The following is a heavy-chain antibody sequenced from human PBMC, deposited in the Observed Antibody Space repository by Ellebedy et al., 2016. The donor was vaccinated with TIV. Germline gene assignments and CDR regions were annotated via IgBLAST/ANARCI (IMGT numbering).Heavy chain of an antibody. CDR2: VNPNSGYT. Sequence: ASVKVSXXASAYTFTSYDIHWVRQAPGQGLEWMGWVNPNSGYTGYAQMFQGRVTTTRNTSINTAYMELRSLRSDDTAVYYCGTPMVGDFSYYYMDVWGKGTTVTGSS. V-gene: IGHV1-8*01. CDR1: AYTFTSYD. D-gene: IGHD5-18*01. J-gene: IGHJ6*03. CDR3: GTPMVGDFSYYYMDV.